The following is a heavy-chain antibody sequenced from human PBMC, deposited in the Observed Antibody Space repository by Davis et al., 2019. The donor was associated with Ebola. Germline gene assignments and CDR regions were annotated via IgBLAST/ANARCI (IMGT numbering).Heavy chain of an antibody. CDR1: GFTFSSYG. Sequence: GESLKISCAASGFTFSSYGMNWVRQAPGKGLEWVSYISSSSSTIYYADSVKGRFTVSRDNAKNSLYLQMNSLRDEDTAVYYCARDVSILSLSTRLVGYFDYWGQGTLVTVSS. D-gene: IGHD2/OR15-2a*01. V-gene: IGHV3-48*02. CDR3: ARDVSILSLSTRLVGYFDY. CDR2: ISSSSSTI. J-gene: IGHJ4*02.